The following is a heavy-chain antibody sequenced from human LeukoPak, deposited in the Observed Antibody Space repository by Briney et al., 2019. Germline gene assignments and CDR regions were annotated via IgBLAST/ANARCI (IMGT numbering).Heavy chain of an antibody. CDR1: GGSISSGGYY. Sequence: SQTLSLTCTVSGGSISSGGYYWSWIRQHPGKGLEWIGYIYYSGSTYYNPSLKSRVTISVDTSKNQFSLKLSSVTAADTAVYYCARISGLDYYGSGSPIYYFDYWGQGTLVTVSS. D-gene: IGHD3-10*01. CDR2: IYYSGST. CDR3: ARISGLDYYGSGSPIYYFDY. J-gene: IGHJ4*02. V-gene: IGHV4-31*03.